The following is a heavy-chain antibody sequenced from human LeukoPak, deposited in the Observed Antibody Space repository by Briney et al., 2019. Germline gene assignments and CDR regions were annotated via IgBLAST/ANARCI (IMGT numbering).Heavy chain of an antibody. CDR1: GFTFNTYA. CDR3: AKPAYCSGGSCYSIGYFDY. V-gene: IGHV3-30-3*02. D-gene: IGHD2-15*01. J-gene: IGHJ4*02. CDR2: ISYEGSNE. Sequence: GRSLRLSCEVSGFTFNTYAMHWVRPAPAKGLEWVAVISYEGSNERYADSVKGRFTISRDNSKNTLYLQMNSLRAEDTAVYYCAKPAYCSGGSCYSIGYFDYLGQGTLVTVSS.